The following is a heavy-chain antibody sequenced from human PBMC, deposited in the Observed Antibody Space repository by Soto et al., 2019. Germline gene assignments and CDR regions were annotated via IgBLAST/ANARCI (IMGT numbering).Heavy chain of an antibody. Sequence: QLQLQESGPGLVKPSETLSLTCTVSGGSISSSSYYWGWIRQPPGKGLEWIGSIYYSGSTYYNPSLKSRVTISVDTSKNQFSLKLSSVTAADTAVYYCARSGVEYSSSWYFAYYFDYWGQGTLVTVSS. CDR2: IYYSGST. V-gene: IGHV4-39*01. J-gene: IGHJ4*02. CDR1: GGSISSSSYY. D-gene: IGHD6-13*01. CDR3: ARSGVEYSSSWYFAYYFDY.